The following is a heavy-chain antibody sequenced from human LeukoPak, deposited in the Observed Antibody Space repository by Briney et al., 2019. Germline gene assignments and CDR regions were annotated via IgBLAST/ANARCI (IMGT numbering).Heavy chain of an antibody. D-gene: IGHD3-22*01. CDR2: MNPNSGNT. CDR3: ARGLEYYYDSSGYYD. J-gene: IGHJ4*02. V-gene: IGHV1-8*01. Sequence: GASVKVSCKAFGYTFTSYDINWVRQATGQGLEWMGWMNPNSGNTGYAQKFQGRVTMTRNTSISTAYMELSSLRSEDTAVYYCARGLEYYYDSSGYYDWGQGTLVTVSS. CDR1: GYTFTSYD.